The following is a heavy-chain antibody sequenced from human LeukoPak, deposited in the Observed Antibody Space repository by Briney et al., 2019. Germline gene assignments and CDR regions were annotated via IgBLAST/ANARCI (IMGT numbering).Heavy chain of an antibody. D-gene: IGHD2-2*01. CDR3: ARDGWEIVVVPAAMDY. V-gene: IGHV1-18*01. Sequence: GASVKVSCKASGYTFTSYGISWVRQAPGQGLEWMGWISAYNGNTNYAQKLQGRVTMTTDTSTSTAYMELRSLRSDDTAVYYCARDGWEIVVVPAAMDYWGQGTLVTVSS. J-gene: IGHJ4*02. CDR1: GYTFTSYG. CDR2: ISAYNGNT.